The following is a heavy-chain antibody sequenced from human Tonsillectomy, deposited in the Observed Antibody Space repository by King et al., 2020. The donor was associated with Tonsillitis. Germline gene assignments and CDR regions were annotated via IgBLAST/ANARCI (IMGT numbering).Heavy chain of an antibody. CDR1: GFTFRTYS. Sequence: VQLVESGGGLVQPGGSLRLSCAASGFTFRTYSMNWFRPAPGKGLEWVSYISSSSSTIYYADSVKGRFTISRDNAKNSLYLQMNSLGAEDTAVYYCARVGGDYVFDYWGQGTLVTVSS. D-gene: IGHD4-17*01. CDR3: ARVGGDYVFDY. CDR2: ISSSSSTI. V-gene: IGHV3-48*01. J-gene: IGHJ4*02.